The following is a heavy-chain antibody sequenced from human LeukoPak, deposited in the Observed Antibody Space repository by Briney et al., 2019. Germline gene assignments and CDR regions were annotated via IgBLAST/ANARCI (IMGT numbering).Heavy chain of an antibody. Sequence: ASVKVSCEASGYTFTGYYMHWVRQAPGQGLEWMGWINSNSGGVHYAQNFQGRVTMTRDTSISTAYMDLTRLRYDDTAVYFCARYLAAPYDAFDIWGQGTVVTVSS. V-gene: IGHV1-2*02. CDR2: INSNSGGV. CDR1: GYTFTGYY. J-gene: IGHJ3*02. CDR3: ARYLAAPYDAFDI. D-gene: IGHD2-15*01.